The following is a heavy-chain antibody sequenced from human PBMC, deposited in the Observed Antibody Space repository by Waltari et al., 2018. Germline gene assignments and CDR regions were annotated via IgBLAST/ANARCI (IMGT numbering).Heavy chain of an antibody. D-gene: IGHD1-26*01. J-gene: IGHJ4*02. V-gene: IGHV3-23*03. CDR1: GFTFSSYA. CDR2: IYSGGRK. Sequence: EVQLLESGGGLVQPGGSLRLSCAASGFTFSSYAMSWVRQAPGQGLEWVSCIYSGGRKYDADSVKGRFTISRDNSKNTLYLQMNSLRAEDTAVYYCAKFNQWELRREVDYWGQGTLVTVSS. CDR3: AKFNQWELRREVDY.